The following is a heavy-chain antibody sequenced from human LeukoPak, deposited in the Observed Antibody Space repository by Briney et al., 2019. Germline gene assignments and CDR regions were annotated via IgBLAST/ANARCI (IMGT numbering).Heavy chain of an antibody. Sequence: AGGSLRLSCAASGFTFSSYWMSWVRQAPGKGLEWVANIKQDGSEKYYVDSVKGRFTISRDNAKNSLYLQMNSLRAEDTAVYYCARSLDYGDYPSYFDYWGQGTLVTVSS. CDR3: ARSLDYGDYPSYFDY. D-gene: IGHD4-17*01. V-gene: IGHV3-7*01. CDR2: IKQDGSEK. J-gene: IGHJ4*02. CDR1: GFTFSSYW.